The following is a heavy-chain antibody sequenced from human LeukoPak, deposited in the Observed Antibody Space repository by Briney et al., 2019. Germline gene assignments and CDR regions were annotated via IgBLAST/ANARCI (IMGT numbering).Heavy chain of an antibody. D-gene: IGHD6-19*01. Sequence: VQPGGSLRLSCAASGFTFSSYAMSWVRQAPGKGLEWVSAISGSGGSTYYADSVKGRFTIPRDNAKNSPYLQMNSLRAEDTAVYYCARDLPGNRKNSGWYEFHWFDPWGQGTLVTVSS. CDR1: GFTFSSYA. J-gene: IGHJ5*02. V-gene: IGHV3-23*01. CDR3: ARDLPGNRKNSGWYEFHWFDP. CDR2: ISGSGGST.